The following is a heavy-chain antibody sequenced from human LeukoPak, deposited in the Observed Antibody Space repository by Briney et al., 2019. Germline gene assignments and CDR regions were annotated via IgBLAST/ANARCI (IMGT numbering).Heavy chain of an antibody. J-gene: IGHJ6*03. CDR3: AKGRSYYMDV. V-gene: IGHV3-23*01. D-gene: IGHD5-24*01. CDR1: GFTFSSYA. CDR2: ISGGGGTT. Sequence: GGSLRLSCAASGFTFSSYAMSWVRQAPGKGLEWVSAISGGGGTTYYADSVKGRFTISRDNSKNTLYLQMNSLGADDTAVYYCAKGRSYYMDVWGKGTTVTVSS.